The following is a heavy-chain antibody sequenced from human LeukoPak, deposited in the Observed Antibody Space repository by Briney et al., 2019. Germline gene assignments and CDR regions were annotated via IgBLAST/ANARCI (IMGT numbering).Heavy chain of an antibody. CDR3: ARDHEVLGLGY. V-gene: IGHV1-69*05. CDR1: GDTFSSYA. D-gene: IGHD4/OR15-4a*01. J-gene: IGHJ4*02. CDR2: IIPIFGTS. Sequence: SVKVSCKASGDTFSSYAISWVRQATGQGLEWMGGIIPIFGTSNYAQKFQGRVTITTDESTSTAYMELSSLRSEDMAVYYCARDHEVLGLGYWGQGTLVTVSS.